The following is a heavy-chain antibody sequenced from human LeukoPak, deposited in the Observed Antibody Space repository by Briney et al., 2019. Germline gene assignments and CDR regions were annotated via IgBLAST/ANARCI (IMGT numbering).Heavy chain of an antibody. CDR3: AKVAGYCSSTSCSDAFDI. D-gene: IGHD2-2*01. J-gene: IGHJ3*02. Sequence: GGSLRLSCVASGFTFTNYWMNWVRQAPGKGLEWVASIKQDGSQKSYVDSVKGRFTISRDNAKNSLSLQMDSLRGEDTAVYYCAKVAGYCSSTSCSDAFDIWGQGTMVTVSS. V-gene: IGHV3-7*01. CDR2: IKQDGSQK. CDR1: GFTFTNYW.